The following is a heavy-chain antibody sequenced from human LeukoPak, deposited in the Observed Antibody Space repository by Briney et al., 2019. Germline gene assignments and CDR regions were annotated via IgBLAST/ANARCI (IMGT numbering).Heavy chain of an antibody. Sequence: ASVKVSCKASGYTLTSYYLHWVRQAPGQGLEWLGWINLNGGGTLSAQKFQGRVTMTRDASNSPAYKELSGLRSDDTAVYYCATRCTNGVCYKAYYMDVWGKGTTVTVSS. CDR3: ATRCTNGVCYKAYYMDV. J-gene: IGHJ6*03. CDR2: INLNGGGT. V-gene: IGHV1-2*02. CDR1: GYTLTSYY. D-gene: IGHD2-8*01.